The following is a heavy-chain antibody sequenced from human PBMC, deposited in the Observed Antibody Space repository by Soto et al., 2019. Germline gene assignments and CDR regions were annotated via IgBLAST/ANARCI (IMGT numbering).Heavy chain of an antibody. J-gene: IGHJ4*02. CDR1: GFTFSSYG. CDR2: ISGGGDTT. Sequence: GGSLRLSCAASGFTFSSYGISWIRLSPGKGLEWVSVISGGGDTTYYTPSVKGRFTISRDDFRNTLYLQMNSLRTEDTAIYYCSKLRDFVVLPAGILDYWGPGTLGTVSS. D-gene: IGHD2-8*01. CDR3: SKLRDFVVLPAGILDY. V-gene: IGHV3-23*01.